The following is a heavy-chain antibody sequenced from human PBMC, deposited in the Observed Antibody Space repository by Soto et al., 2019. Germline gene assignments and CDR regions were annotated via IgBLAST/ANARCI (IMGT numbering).Heavy chain of an antibody. Sequence: GGSLRLSCTVSGFNFGDYAMTWVRQAPGKGLEWVGFIRSKDYGGATEYAASVRGRFAISRDDSTSIAYLQMNSLKTEDTAVYYCTRGRVSGFTHCGQGTLVTVSS. V-gene: IGHV3-49*04. D-gene: IGHD2-15*01. CDR3: TRGRVSGFTH. CDR1: GFNFGDYA. J-gene: IGHJ4*02. CDR2: IRSKDYGGAT.